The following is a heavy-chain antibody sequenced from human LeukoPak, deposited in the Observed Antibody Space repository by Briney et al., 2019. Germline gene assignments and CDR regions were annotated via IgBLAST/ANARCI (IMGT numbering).Heavy chain of an antibody. CDR1: GYTFTSYT. D-gene: IGHD3-10*01. Sequence: ASVKVSCKASGYTFTSYTIHWVRQAPGQRLEWMGWINTGNGNTKYSQKFQGRVTITRDTSASTAYMELSSLRSEDTAVYYCARGGLVRGVITLDYWGQGTLVTVSS. J-gene: IGHJ4*02. CDR2: INTGNGNT. CDR3: ARGGLVRGVITLDY. V-gene: IGHV1-3*04.